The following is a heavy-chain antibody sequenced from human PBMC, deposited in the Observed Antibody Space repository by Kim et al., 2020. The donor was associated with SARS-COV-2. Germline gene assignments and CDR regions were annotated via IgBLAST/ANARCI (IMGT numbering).Heavy chain of an antibody. CDR1: GYTFTGYY. D-gene: IGHD2-2*01. CDR3: ASGYCSSTSCYFNWFDP. J-gene: IGHJ5*02. CDR2: INPNSGGT. Sequence: ASVKVSCKASGYTFTGYYMHWVRQAPGQGLEWMGWINPNSGGTNYAQKFQGWVTMTRDTSISTAYMELSRLRSDDTAVYYCASGYCSSTSCYFNWFDPWGQGTLVTVSS. V-gene: IGHV1-2*04.